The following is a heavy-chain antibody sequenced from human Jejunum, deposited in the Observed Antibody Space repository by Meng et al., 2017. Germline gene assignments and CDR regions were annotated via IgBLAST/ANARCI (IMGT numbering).Heavy chain of an antibody. CDR3: ARALGAYGDSGFAY. V-gene: IGHV4-34*01. CDR1: GGSLKDFY. Sequence: QVQLQQWGAGLLKPSETLSPTCAVSGGSLKDFYWNWIRQPPGKGLEWIGEISHSGSTNYNPSLKSRVTISVDRSQNQLSLKLTSVSGTDTAVYFCARALGAYGDSGFAYWGQGALVTVSS. J-gene: IGHJ4*02. D-gene: IGHD4-17*01. CDR2: ISHSGST.